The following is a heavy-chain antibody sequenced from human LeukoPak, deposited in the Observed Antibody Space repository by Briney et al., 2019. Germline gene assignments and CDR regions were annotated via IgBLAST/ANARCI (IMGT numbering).Heavy chain of an antibody. CDR1: GFTFSNAW. J-gene: IGHJ4*02. V-gene: IGHV3-15*01. Sequence: PGGSLRLSCAASGFTFSNAWMSWVRQAPGKGLEWVGRIKSKTDGGTTDYAAPVKGRFTISRDDSKNTLYLQMNSLKTEDTAVYYCRSRGYDFWSGSFDYWGQGTLVTVSS. CDR2: IKSKTDGGTT. CDR3: RSRGYDFWSGSFDY. D-gene: IGHD3-3*01.